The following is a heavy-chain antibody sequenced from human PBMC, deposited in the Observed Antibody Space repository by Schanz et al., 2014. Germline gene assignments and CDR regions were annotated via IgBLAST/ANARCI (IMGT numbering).Heavy chain of an antibody. CDR1: GFDFNSYS. Sequence: EVQLVESGGGLVQPGGSLRLSCAASGFDFNSYSMNWVRQVPGKGLEWLSYIATSSSTRHYADSVKGRVTISRDNAKNTLYLQMNSLRAEDTAVYYCAREQIMAAAGLVDYWGHGTLVTVSS. CDR3: AREQIMAAAGLVDY. V-gene: IGHV3-48*04. J-gene: IGHJ4*01. CDR2: IATSSSTR. D-gene: IGHD6-13*01.